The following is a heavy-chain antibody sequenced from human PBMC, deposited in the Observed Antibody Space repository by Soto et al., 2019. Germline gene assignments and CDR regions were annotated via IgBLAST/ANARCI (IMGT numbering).Heavy chain of an antibody. Sequence: SETLSLTCTVSGGSISSYYWSWIRQPPGKGLEWIGYIYYSGSTNYNPSLKCRVTISVDTSKNQFSLKLSSVTAADTAVYYCARVTAVTGYYYYYMDVWGKGTTVTVTS. CDR1: GGSISSYY. CDR3: ARVTAVTGYYYYYMDV. D-gene: IGHD2-21*02. CDR2: IYYSGST. J-gene: IGHJ6*03. V-gene: IGHV4-59*01.